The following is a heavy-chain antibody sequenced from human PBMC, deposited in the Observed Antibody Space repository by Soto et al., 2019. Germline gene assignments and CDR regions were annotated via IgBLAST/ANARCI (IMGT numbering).Heavy chain of an antibody. D-gene: IGHD2-21*02. CDR2: ISYDGSNK. Sequence: GGSLRLSCAPSGFTFSSYAMHWVRQAPGKGLEWVAVISYDGSNKYYADSVKGRFTISRDNSKNTLYLQMNSLRAEDTAVYYCAREGGGGDYVAEHDAFDIGGQGTMVTVSS. J-gene: IGHJ3*02. CDR3: AREGGGGDYVAEHDAFDI. CDR1: GFTFSSYA. V-gene: IGHV3-30-3*01.